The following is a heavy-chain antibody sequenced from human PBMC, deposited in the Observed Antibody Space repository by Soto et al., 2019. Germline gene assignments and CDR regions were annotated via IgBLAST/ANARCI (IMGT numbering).Heavy chain of an antibody. Sequence: WWSLRLSCSASVFTFSNYFMHWLRQVPGEGLVWVSRMSGDGKTISYADSVKGRFTISRDNAKNTLYLQMNSLRVEDTAVYYCARTYVPGIAGFDPWGQGTLVTVSS. CDR1: VFTFSNYF. J-gene: IGHJ5*02. CDR2: MSGDGKTI. CDR3: ARTYVPGIAGFDP. V-gene: IGHV3-74*01. D-gene: IGHD1-1*01.